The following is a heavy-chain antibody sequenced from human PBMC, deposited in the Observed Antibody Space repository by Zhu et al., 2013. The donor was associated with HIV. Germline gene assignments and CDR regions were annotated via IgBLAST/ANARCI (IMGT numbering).Heavy chain of an antibody. V-gene: IGHV1-69*06. CDR2: IIPIFGTA. CDR3: ARDSSYYGSGPYNWFDP. J-gene: IGHJ5*02. Sequence: QVQLVQSGAEVKKPGSSVKVSCKASGGTFSSYAISWVRQAPGQGLEWMGGIIPIFGTANYAQKFQGRVTITADKSTSTAYMELSSLRSEDTAVYYCARDSSYYGSGPYNWFDPWGQGTLVTVSS. CDR1: GGTFSSYA. D-gene: IGHD3-10*01.